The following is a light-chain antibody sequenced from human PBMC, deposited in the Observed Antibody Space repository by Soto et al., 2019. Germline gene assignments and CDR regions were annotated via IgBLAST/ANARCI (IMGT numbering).Light chain of an antibody. CDR2: AAS. Sequence: DIQMTQSPSSLSASVGDRVTITCRASQSISSYLNWYQQKPGKAPKLLIYAASSLQSGVPSRFSGSGSGTEFTLTINSLQSEDFAVYYCQQYNNWPRTFGQGTKVDI. V-gene: IGKV1-39*01. CDR3: QQYNNWPRT. J-gene: IGKJ1*01. CDR1: QSISSY.